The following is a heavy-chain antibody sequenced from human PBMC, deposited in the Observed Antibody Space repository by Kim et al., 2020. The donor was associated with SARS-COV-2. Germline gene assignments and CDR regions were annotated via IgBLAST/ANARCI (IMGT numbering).Heavy chain of an antibody. CDR2: IWYDGSNK. J-gene: IGHJ4*02. D-gene: IGHD3-10*01. CDR3: AKWGSGSYFDY. CDR1: GFTFSSYA. Sequence: GGSLRLSCAASGFTFSSYAMHWVRQAPGKGLEWVAVIWYDGSNKYYADSVKGRFTISRDNSKNTLYLQMNSLRAEDTAVYYCAKWGSGSYFDYWGQGTLVTVSS. V-gene: IGHV3-33*06.